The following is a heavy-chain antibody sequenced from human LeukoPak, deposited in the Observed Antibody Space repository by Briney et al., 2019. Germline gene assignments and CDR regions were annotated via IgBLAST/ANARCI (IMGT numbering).Heavy chain of an antibody. CDR2: IYPDDSDT. Sequence: GESLKISCKGSGYNLTSYWIGWVRQMPGKGLEWMGIIYPDDSDTRYSQSFQGQVTISADKSISTAYLQWSSLKASDTGIYYCARALAGNLNDAFDLWGQGTMVTVAS. V-gene: IGHV5-51*01. CDR3: ARALAGNLNDAFDL. J-gene: IGHJ3*01. D-gene: IGHD6-19*01. CDR1: GYNLTSYW.